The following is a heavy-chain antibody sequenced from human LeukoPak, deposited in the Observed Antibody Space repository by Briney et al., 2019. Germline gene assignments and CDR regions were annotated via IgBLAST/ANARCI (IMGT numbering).Heavy chain of an antibody. CDR3: ARRGIVVRGFLIGLHKQAYYFDY. V-gene: IGHV3-23*01. J-gene: IGHJ4*02. CDR2: IRESGGGT. D-gene: IGHD3-10*01. Sequence: GGSLRLSCAASGFTLSNYDMIWVRQAPGRGLEWVSGIRESGGGTYYTDSVKGRFTVSRDNSKNTLYLQMNSLRAKDTAVYYCARRGIVVRGFLIGLHKQAYYFDYWGQGALVTVSS. CDR1: GFTLSNYD.